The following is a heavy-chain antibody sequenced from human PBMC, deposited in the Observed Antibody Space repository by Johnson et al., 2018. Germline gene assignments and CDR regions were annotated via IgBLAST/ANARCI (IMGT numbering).Heavy chain of an antibody. V-gene: IGHV3-73*02. Sequence: VQLQESGGGLVQPGGSLKLSCAASGFIFRGSAMHWVRQASGKGLEWVGRIRSKANSYATAYAASVKGRFTISRDDSKNTAYLQMNSLRAEDTAVCYCAKDREGITAAGEAFDIWGQGTMVTVSS. D-gene: IGHD6-13*01. CDR3: AKDREGITAAGEAFDI. CDR1: GFIFRGSA. CDR2: IRSKANSYAT. J-gene: IGHJ3*02.